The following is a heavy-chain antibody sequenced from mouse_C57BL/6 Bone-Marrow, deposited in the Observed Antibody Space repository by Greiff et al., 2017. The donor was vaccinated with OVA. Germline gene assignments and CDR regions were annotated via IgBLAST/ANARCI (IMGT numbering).Heavy chain of an antibody. CDR2: ISNGGGST. D-gene: IGHD4-1*01. CDR1: GFTFSDYY. Sequence: DVQLVESGGGLVQPGGSLKLSCAASGFTFSDYYMYWVRQTPEKRLEWVAYISNGGGSTYYPDTVKGRFTISRDNAKNTLYLQMSRLKSEDTAMYYCAKLTGTWFAYWGQGTLVTVSA. V-gene: IGHV5-12*01. CDR3: AKLTGTWFAY. J-gene: IGHJ3*01.